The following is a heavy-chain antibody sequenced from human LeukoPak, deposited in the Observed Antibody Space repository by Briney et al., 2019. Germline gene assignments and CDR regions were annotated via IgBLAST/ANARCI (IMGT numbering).Heavy chain of an antibody. CDR1: GFTFSSYA. D-gene: IGHD3-22*01. Sequence: GGSLRLSCAASGFTFSSYAMSWVRQAPGKGLEWVSAISGSGGSTYYADSVKGRFTISRDNSKNTLYLQMNSQRAEDTAVYYCAPKYYYDSSGYYDYWGQGTLVTVSS. J-gene: IGHJ4*02. CDR2: ISGSGGST. CDR3: APKYYYDSSGYYDY. V-gene: IGHV3-23*01.